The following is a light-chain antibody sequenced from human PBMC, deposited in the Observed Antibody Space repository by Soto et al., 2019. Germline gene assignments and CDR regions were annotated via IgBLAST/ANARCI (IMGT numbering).Light chain of an antibody. CDR3: KQYYSNPT. V-gene: IGKV4-1*01. J-gene: IGKJ4*01. Sequence: DIVMTQSPDSLAVSLGERATINCKSSQSVLYSSNNKNYLAWYQQKPGQPPKLLIYWASTRESGVPDRFSGSGSGTDFTLTISSLQAEDVAVYNCKQYYSNPTFGGGTKVEIK. CDR2: WAS. CDR1: QSVLYSSNNKNY.